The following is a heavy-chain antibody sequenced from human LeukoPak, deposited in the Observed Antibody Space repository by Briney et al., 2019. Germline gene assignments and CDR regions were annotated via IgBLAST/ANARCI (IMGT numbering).Heavy chain of an antibody. J-gene: IGHJ4*02. V-gene: IGHV3-21*01. CDR3: ARGHDSSGYSH. CDR2: ISSRSDYI. D-gene: IGHD3-22*01. Sequence: GGSLRLSCAASGFTFSSYEMNWVRQAPGKGLEWVSSISSRSDYIYYADSVKGRFTISRDNAKNSLYLQMNSLRAEDTAVYYCARGHDSSGYSHWGQGTLVTVSS. CDR1: GFTFSSYE.